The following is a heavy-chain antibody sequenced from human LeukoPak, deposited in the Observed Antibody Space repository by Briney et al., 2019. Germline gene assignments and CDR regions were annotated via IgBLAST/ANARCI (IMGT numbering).Heavy chain of an antibody. CDR1: GDSVSSNSAA. V-gene: IGHV6-1*01. CDR2: TYYRSKWYN. CDR3: ATSRSGIAAPTLGY. D-gene: IGHD6-13*01. J-gene: IGHJ4*02. Sequence: SQTLSLTCAISGDSVSSNSAAWTWIRQSPSRGLERLGRTYYRSKWYNDYEVSVKSRITINPDTSKNQFSLQLSSVTAADTAVYYCATSRSGIAAPTLGYWGQGTLVTVSS.